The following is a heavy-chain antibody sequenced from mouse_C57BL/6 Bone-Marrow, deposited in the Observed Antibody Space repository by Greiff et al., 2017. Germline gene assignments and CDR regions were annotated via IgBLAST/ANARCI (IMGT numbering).Heavy chain of an antibody. CDR2: IDPEIGDT. D-gene: IGHD2-3*01. Sequence: EVQLQQSGAELVRPGASVKLSCTASGFNIKDDYIHWVKQRPEQGLEWIGWIDPEIGDTEYASKFQGKATITSDTSSNTAYLQLSSLTSEDTAVSYCSPLDGNYFDFWGPGTPLTVAS. V-gene: IGHV14-4*01. J-gene: IGHJ2*01. CDR3: SPLDGNYFDF. CDR1: GFNIKDDY.